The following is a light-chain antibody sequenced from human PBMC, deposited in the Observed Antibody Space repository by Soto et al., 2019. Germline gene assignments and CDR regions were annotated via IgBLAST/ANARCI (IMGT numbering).Light chain of an antibody. Sequence: DIQMTQSPSSLSASVGDRFTITCRASQTITTYLSWFQQKPGKAPKLLVYGASSLQSGVPSRFSGSGSGTEFTLTISSLQPDDFATYYCQHYNSYGTFGQGTKVDIK. V-gene: IGKV1-16*01. CDR3: QHYNSYGT. CDR1: QTITTY. CDR2: GAS. J-gene: IGKJ1*01.